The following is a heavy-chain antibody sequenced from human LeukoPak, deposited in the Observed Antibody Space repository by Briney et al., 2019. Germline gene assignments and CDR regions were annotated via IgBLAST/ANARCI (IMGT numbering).Heavy chain of an antibody. CDR2: ISYDGSNK. CDR3: ASRVAATLYGMDV. CDR1: GFTFSSYA. D-gene: IGHD2-15*01. J-gene: IGHJ6*02. Sequence: GGYLRLSCAASGFTFSSYAMHWVRQAPGKGLEWVAVISYDGSNKYYADSVKGRFTISRDNSKNTLYLQMNSLRAEDTAVYYCASRVAATLYGMDVWGQGTTVTVSS. V-gene: IGHV3-30-3*01.